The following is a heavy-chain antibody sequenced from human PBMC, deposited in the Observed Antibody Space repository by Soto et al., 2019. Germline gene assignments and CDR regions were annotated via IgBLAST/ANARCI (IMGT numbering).Heavy chain of an antibody. CDR3: ARRKILWFGESRAYFDY. J-gene: IGHJ4*02. CDR2: INRRGRT. CDR1: GGSFSGYY. D-gene: IGHD3-10*01. Sequence: SETLFLTSAVYGGSFSGYYWSWIRQPPGKGLEWIGEINRRGRTNYNPSLKSRVTISVDTSKNQFSLKITPVTAADTAVYYSARRKILWFGESRAYFDYWGQGTLVTV. V-gene: IGHV4-34*01.